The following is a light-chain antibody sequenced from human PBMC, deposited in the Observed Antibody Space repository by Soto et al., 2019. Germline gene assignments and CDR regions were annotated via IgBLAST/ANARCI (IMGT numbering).Light chain of an antibody. Sequence: QSVLTQPPSVSGAPGQGVTISGTGSSSNIGAGYDVHWYQQLPGTAPKLLIYGNSNRPSGVPDRFSGSKSGTSASLAITGLQAEDEADYYCQSYDSSLSGVFGTGTKVTVL. CDR1: SSNIGAGYD. CDR2: GNS. V-gene: IGLV1-40*01. J-gene: IGLJ1*01. CDR3: QSYDSSLSGV.